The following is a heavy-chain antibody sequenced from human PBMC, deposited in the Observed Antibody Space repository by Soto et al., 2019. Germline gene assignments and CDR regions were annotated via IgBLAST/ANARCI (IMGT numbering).Heavy chain of an antibody. J-gene: IGHJ4*02. V-gene: IGHV4-31*03. CDR1: GGSISSGGYY. D-gene: IGHD3-16*01. CDR2: IYYSGST. CDR3: ALRLGDPGGLYFDY. Sequence: SETLSLTCTVSGGSISSGGYYCSWIRQHPGKGLEWIGYIYYSGSTYYNPSLKSRVSISVDTSKNQFSLKLSSVTAADTAVYYCALRLGDPGGLYFDYWGQGTLVTVSS.